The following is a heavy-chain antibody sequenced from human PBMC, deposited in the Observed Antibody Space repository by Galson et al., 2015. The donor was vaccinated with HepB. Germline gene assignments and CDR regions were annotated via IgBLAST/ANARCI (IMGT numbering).Heavy chain of an antibody. J-gene: IGHJ6*02. CDR3: ARWGSSGIYAHYYNGLDV. CDR2: INQDGSDK. Sequence: SLRLSCAASGFTFSSYWMSWVRQAPGKGLEWVANINQDGSDKYYLDSVKGRFTISRDNAKNLLYLEVNSLRVEDTAVFYCARWGSSGIYAHYYNGLDVWGQGTTVTVSS. V-gene: IGHV3-7*01. CDR1: GFTFSSYW. D-gene: IGHD6-19*01.